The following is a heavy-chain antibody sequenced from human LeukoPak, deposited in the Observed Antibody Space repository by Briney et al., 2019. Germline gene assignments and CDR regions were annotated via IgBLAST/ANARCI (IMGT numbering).Heavy chain of an antibody. CDR2: ISGSGGST. J-gene: IGHJ3*02. D-gene: IGHD3-10*01. CDR1: GFTFSSYA. Sequence: GGSLRLSCAASGFTFSSYAMSWVRQAPGKGLEWVSAISGSGGSTYYADSVKGRFTISRDNSKNSLYLQMNSLRTEDTALYYCVKDRRGSDAFDIWGQGTMVTVSS. CDR3: VKDRRGSDAFDI. V-gene: IGHV3-23*01.